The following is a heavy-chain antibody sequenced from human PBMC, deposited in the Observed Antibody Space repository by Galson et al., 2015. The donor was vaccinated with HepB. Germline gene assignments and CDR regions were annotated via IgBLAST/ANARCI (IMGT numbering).Heavy chain of an antibody. V-gene: IGHV3-23*01. Sequence: SLRLSCAASGFALSNYAMNWVRQAPEKGLEWVSSISHNGDYTFYADSVKGRFTISRDNPKNTLYLQMNSLRAEDTAVYYRARHLTSSQRQFDYWGQGALVTVSS. D-gene: IGHD6-6*01. CDR2: ISHNGDYT. CDR1: GFALSNYA. CDR3: ARHLTSSQRQFDY. J-gene: IGHJ4*02.